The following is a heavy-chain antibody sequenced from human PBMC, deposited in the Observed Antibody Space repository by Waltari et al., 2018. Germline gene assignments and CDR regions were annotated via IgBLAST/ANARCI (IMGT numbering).Heavy chain of an antibody. Sequence: QVQLQESGPGLVKPLETLSLTCSVSGGSISSYSWSWIRQPAGKGLEWIGHIFTSGITKYNPSLKSRVTMSVDTSKNQFSLKLTSVTAADTAVYYCARESGDYSPFDNWGQGTLVTVSS. CDR1: GGSISSYS. V-gene: IGHV4-4*07. CDR3: ARESGDYSPFDN. CDR2: IFTSGIT. D-gene: IGHD4-17*01. J-gene: IGHJ4*02.